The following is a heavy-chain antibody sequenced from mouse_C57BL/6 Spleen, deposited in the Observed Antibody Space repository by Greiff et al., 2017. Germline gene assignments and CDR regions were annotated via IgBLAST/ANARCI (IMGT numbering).Heavy chain of an antibody. CDR3: ATPAYGNSWFAY. CDR2: IYPGDGDT. V-gene: IGHV1-82*01. J-gene: IGHJ3*01. Sequence: QVQLQQSGPELVKPGASVKISCKASGYAFSSSWMNWVKQRPGKGLEWIGRIYPGDGDTNYNGKFKGKATLTADTSSSTAYMQLSSLTSEDSAVYFCATPAYGNSWFAYWGQGTLVTVSA. D-gene: IGHD2-1*01. CDR1: GYAFSSSW.